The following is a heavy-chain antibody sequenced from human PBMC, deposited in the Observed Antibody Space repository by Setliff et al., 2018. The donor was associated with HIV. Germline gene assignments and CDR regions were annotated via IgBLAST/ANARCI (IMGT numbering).Heavy chain of an antibody. J-gene: IGHJ4*02. V-gene: IGHV1-3*01. CDR2: INAGNGNT. Sequence: ASVKVSCKSSGYTFTSYTMHWVRQAPGQRLEWMGRINAGNGNTKYSQKLQGRVTITRDTSATTAYMELSTLRSEDTAVYYCARQYSSGSRLDYWGQGTLVTVSS. CDR1: GYTFTSYT. CDR3: ARQYSSGSRLDY. D-gene: IGHD6-19*01.